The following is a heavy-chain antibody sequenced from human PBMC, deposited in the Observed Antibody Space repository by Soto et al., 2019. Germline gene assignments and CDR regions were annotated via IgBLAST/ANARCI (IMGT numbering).Heavy chain of an antibody. J-gene: IGHJ4*02. D-gene: IGHD2-21*01. CDR2: ISPYRGDT. Sequence: QVQLVQSGAEVKNPRASVKVSCKASGYTFSSYGISWVRQAPGQGLEWMGWISPYRGDTKYAQNFQGRVTMTTDTSTSKASMEVSRPRSDDTPVYYCARCPRLPAMVIIVGDGKCASDFWGQGNLVTVSS. CDR1: GYTFSSYG. CDR3: ARCPRLPAMVIIVGDGKCASDF. V-gene: IGHV1-18*01.